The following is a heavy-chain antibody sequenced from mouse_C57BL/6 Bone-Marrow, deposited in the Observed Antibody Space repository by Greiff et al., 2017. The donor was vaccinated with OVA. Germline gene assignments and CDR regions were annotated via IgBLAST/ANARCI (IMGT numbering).Heavy chain of an antibody. CDR3: AQGGYDYPYAMDD. J-gene: IGHJ4*01. CDR2: INSDGGST. Sequence: EVQRVESGGGLVQPGESLKLSCESNEYEFPSHDMSWVRKTPEKRLELVAAINSDGGSTYYPDTMESRFIISRDNTKKTLYLQMSSLRSEDTALYNGAQGGYDYPYAMDDWGQGTSVTVSS. CDR1: EYEFPSHD. V-gene: IGHV5-2*01. D-gene: IGHD2-4*01.